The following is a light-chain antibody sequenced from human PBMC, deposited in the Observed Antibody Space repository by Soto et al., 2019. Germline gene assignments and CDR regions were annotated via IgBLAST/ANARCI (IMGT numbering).Light chain of an antibody. CDR3: CSYAGSYTLV. Sequence: QSVLTQPRSVSGSPGQSVTISCTGTSSDIGRYPYVSWYQQHPGKAPRLMVYDVSKRPSGVPDRFSGSKSGNTASLTISGLQAEDEADYYCCSYAGSYTLVFGGGTKVTVL. V-gene: IGLV2-11*01. CDR1: SSDIGRYPY. CDR2: DVS. J-gene: IGLJ3*02.